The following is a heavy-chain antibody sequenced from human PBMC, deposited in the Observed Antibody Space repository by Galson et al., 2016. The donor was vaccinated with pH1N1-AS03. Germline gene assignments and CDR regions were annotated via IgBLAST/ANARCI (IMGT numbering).Heavy chain of an antibody. D-gene: IGHD6-13*01. CDR2: IRAKAYNYAT. V-gene: IGHV3-73*01. J-gene: IGHJ5*02. Sequence: SLRLSCAASGFNFSASAMHWVRQTSGKGLEWIGRIRAKAYNYATEYAAPVRGRFTISKDDSKNTAFLQMNSLKIEDTAVYDCTRHPRRAAGGLGGFDPWGQGTLVTVSS. CDR1: GFNFSASA. CDR3: TRHPRRAAGGLGGFDP.